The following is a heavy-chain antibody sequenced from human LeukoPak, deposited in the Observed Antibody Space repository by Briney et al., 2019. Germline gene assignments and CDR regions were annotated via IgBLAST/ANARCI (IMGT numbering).Heavy chain of an antibody. CDR2: IVVGSGNT. D-gene: IGHD6-19*01. V-gene: IGHV1-58*02. CDR3: AATSHSSGYSVYHYMDV. Sequence: GASVKVSCKAPGFTFTSSAMQWVRQARGQRLEWIGWIVVGSGNTNYAQKFQERVTITRDMSTSTAYMELSSLRSEDTAVYYCAATSHSSGYSVYHYMDVWGKGTTVTVSS. J-gene: IGHJ6*03. CDR1: GFTFTSSA.